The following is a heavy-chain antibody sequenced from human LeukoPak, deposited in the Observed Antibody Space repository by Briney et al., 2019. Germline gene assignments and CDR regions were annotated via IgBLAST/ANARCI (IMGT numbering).Heavy chain of an antibody. Sequence: SETLSLTCTVSGGSISSYYWSWIRQPAGKGLEWNGRIYTSGSTNYNPSLKSRVTMSVDTSKNQFSLRLSSVTAADTAVYYCARTDYYDSSGPFDYWGQGTLVTVSS. CDR3: ARTDYYDSSGPFDY. D-gene: IGHD3-22*01. CDR1: GGSISSYY. CDR2: IYTSGST. V-gene: IGHV4-4*07. J-gene: IGHJ4*02.